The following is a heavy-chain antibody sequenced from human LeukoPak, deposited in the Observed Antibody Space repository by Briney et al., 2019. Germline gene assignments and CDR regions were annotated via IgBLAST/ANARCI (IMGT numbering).Heavy chain of an antibody. J-gene: IGHJ6*04. CDR2: ISGSGGST. CDR1: GFTFSSYA. CDR3: AELGITMIGGV. Sequence: PGGSLRLSCAASGFTFSSYAMSWVRQAPGKGLEWVSAISGSGGSTYYADSVKGRFIISRDNAKNSLYLQMNSLRAEDTAVYYCAELGITMIGGVWGKGTTVTISS. V-gene: IGHV3-23*01. D-gene: IGHD3-10*02.